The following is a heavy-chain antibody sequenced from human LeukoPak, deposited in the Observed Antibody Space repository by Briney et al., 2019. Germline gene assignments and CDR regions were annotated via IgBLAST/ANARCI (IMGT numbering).Heavy chain of an antibody. V-gene: IGHV3-48*02. CDR3: AREDGGKADI. J-gene: IGHJ3*02. CDR2: ISSSNNTI. D-gene: IGHD4-23*01. Sequence: GGSLRLSCAASGFTFSRYSMNWVRQAPGKGLEWVSYISSSNNTIDYADSVKGRSSISRDNAKNSLYLQMKSLRDEDTAVYYCAREDGGKADIWGQGTMVTVSS. CDR1: GFTFSRYS.